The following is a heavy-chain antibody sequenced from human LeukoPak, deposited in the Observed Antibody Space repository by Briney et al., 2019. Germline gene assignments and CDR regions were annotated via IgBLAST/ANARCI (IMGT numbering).Heavy chain of an antibody. V-gene: IGHV1-69*13. CDR2: IIPLFGTS. D-gene: IGHD2-21*01. CDR1: GGTFSSCG. J-gene: IGHJ4*02. CDR3: ARSELVVDSQYYFDH. Sequence: SVKISCKASGGTFSSCGISWLRQAPGQGLEWMGGIIPLFGTSNYAQKFQGRVSITVDESTSTAYMDLRSLRADDTAVYYRARSELVVDSQYYFDHWGQGTLVTVSS.